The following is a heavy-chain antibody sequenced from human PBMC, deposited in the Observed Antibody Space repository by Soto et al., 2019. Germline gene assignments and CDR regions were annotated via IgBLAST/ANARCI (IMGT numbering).Heavy chain of an antibody. Sequence: GASVKVSCKASGGTFSSYAISWVRQAPGQGLEWMGGIIPIFGTANYAQKFQGRVTITADESTSTAYMELSSLRSEDTAVYYCARSKGGATSYPEYFQHWGQGTLVTVSS. CDR2: IIPIFGTA. CDR1: GGTFSSYA. CDR3: ARSKGGATSYPEYFQH. V-gene: IGHV1-69*13. J-gene: IGHJ1*01. D-gene: IGHD1-26*01.